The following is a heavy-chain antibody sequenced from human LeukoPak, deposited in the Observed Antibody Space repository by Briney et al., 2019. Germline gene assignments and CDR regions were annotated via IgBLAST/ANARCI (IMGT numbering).Heavy chain of an antibody. CDR1: GYTFTSYA. D-gene: IGHD6-13*01. J-gene: IGHJ4*02. CDR3: ARDLLLAAADPYVHSYYVEY. Sequence: ASVKVSCRASGYTFTSYAMHWVRQAPGQRLEWMVWINAGNGDTKYSQKLEGRDNFTRDTSARTAYMELSSLRSEDTAVYYCARDLLLAAADPYVHSYYVEYWGQGTLVTVS. V-gene: IGHV1-3*01. CDR2: INAGNGDT.